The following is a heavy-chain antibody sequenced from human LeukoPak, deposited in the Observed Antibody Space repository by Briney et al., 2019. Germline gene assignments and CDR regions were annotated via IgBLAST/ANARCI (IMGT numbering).Heavy chain of an antibody. J-gene: IGHJ3*02. Sequence: GGSLRLSCAASGFTFSSYEMNWVRQAPGKGLVWVSYISTGGATIYYADSVKGRFTVSRDNAKNSVYLQMNSLRVEDTAIYYCAREPRAFDIWGQGTMVTVSS. CDR3: AREPRAFDI. CDR2: ISTGGATI. CDR1: GFTFSSYE. V-gene: IGHV3-48*03.